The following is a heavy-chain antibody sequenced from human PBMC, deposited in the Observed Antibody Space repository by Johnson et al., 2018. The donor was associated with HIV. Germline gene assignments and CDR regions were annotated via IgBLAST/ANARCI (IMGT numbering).Heavy chain of an antibody. CDR2: IYSGGST. CDR3: AKTIARNAFDI. CDR1: GFTVSSNY. V-gene: IGHV3-53*01. J-gene: IGHJ3*02. Sequence: MLLVESGGGLIQPGGSLRLSCAASGFTVSSNYMSWVRQAPGKGLEWVSVIYSGGSTYYADSVKGRFTISRENAKNSLYLQMNSLRAGDTAVYYCAKTIARNAFDIWGQGTMVTVSS. D-gene: IGHD3-9*01.